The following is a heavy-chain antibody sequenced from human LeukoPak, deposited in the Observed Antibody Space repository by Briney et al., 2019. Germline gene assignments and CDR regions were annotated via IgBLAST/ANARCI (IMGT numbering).Heavy chain of an antibody. D-gene: IGHD2-21*02. J-gene: IGHJ1*01. CDR3: AKDEYCGGDCYIQH. CDR1: GFTFSSYA. Sequence: GRSLRLSCAASGFTFSSYAMSWVRQAPGKGLEWVSVISGSGGSTYYADSVKGRFTISRDNSKNTLYLQMNSLRAEDTAVYYCAKDEYCGGDCYIQHWGQGTLVTVSS. CDR2: ISGSGGST. V-gene: IGHV3-23*01.